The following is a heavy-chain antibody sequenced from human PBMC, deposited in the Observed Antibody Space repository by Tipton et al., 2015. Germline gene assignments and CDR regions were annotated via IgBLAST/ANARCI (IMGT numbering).Heavy chain of an antibody. J-gene: IGHJ4*02. CDR2: IKPDGTDT. CDR3: ARDPTPGGDY. Sequence: LSLTCATSGFIFSNHWMSWVRQAPGKGLEWVANIKPDGTDTYYVGAVRGRFPISRDNANNSLYLQMKYLSVEDTAVYYCARDPTPGGDYWGQGTLVTVSS. CDR1: GFIFSNHW. D-gene: IGHD3-10*01. V-gene: IGHV3-7*01.